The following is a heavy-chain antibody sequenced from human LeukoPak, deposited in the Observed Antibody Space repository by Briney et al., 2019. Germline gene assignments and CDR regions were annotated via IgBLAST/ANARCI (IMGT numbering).Heavy chain of an antibody. J-gene: IGHJ4*02. D-gene: IGHD3-22*01. CDR2: ISSNGGST. CDR3: ARARRPYYYDSSGYYVLDY. Sequence: GGSLGLSCAASGFTFSSYAMHWVRQAPGKGLEYVSAISSNGGSTYYANSVKGRFTISRDNSKNTLYLQMGSLRAEDMAVYYCARARRPYYYDSSGYYVLDYWGQGTLVTVSS. CDR1: GFTFSSYA. V-gene: IGHV3-64*01.